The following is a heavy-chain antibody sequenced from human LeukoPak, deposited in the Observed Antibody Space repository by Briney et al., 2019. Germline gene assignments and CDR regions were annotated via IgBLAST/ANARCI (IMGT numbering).Heavy chain of an antibody. D-gene: IGHD5-12*01. V-gene: IGHV3-7*01. Sequence: QSGGSLRLSCVASGFPFSSYWMTWVRQAPGKGLEWVANIKQDGSKKSYVDSVKGRFTISRDNAKNSLYLQMNSLRAEDTAVYYCAREVEGGYDLSYWGQGTLVTVSS. CDR1: GFPFSSYW. CDR2: IKQDGSKK. CDR3: AREVEGGYDLSY. J-gene: IGHJ4*02.